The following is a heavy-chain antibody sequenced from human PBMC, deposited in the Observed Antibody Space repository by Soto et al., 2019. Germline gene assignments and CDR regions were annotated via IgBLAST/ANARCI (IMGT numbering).Heavy chain of an antibody. CDR1: GLTFSDYY. Sequence: QVQLVESGGGLVKPGGSLRLSCAAAGLTFSDYYMSWIRQAPGKGLEWVSYITSRGSYTKYADSVKGRVTISRDNAKNSLYLQMNSLRVEDTAVYYCAGELDGIDVWGQGTTVTVSS. CDR3: AGELDGIDV. J-gene: IGHJ6*02. V-gene: IGHV3-11*05. CDR2: ITSRGSYT.